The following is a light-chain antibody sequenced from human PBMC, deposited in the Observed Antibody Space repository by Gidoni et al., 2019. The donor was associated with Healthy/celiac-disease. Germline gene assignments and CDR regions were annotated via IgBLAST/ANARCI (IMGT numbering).Light chain of an antibody. CDR1: QRVSSY. CDR2: DAS. V-gene: IGKV3-11*01. CDR3: QQRSNWPLT. J-gene: IGKJ4*01. Sequence: EIVLTQSPATLSLSPGERATLSCRASQRVSSYLAWYQQKPGQAPRLLIYDASNRATGIPARFSGSGSGTDFTLTISSLAPEDFAVYYCQQRSNWPLTFGGGTKVEIK.